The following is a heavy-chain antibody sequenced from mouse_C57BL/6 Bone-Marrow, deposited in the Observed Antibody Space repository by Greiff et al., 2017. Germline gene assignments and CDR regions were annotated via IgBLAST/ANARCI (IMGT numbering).Heavy chain of an antibody. CDR3: ARAGLRRSAWFAY. CDR1: GYTFTSYW. Sequence: QVQLQQPGAELVKPGASVKLSCKASGYTFTSYWMHWVKQRPGRGLEWIGRIDPTSGGTKYNEKFKSKATLTVDKPSSTAYMQLSSLTSEDSAVYYCARAGLRRSAWFAYWGQGTLVTVSA. V-gene: IGHV1-72*01. D-gene: IGHD2-4*01. CDR2: IDPTSGGT. J-gene: IGHJ3*01.